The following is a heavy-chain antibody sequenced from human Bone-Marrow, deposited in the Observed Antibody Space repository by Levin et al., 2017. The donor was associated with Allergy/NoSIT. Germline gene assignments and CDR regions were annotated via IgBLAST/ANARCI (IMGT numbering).Heavy chain of an antibody. CDR1: GGSISSSSYY. V-gene: IGHV4-39*07. CDR3: ARGRDGEITIFGVVIEFDY. Sequence: PSETLSLTCTVSGGSISSSSYYWGWIRQPPGTGLEWIGSIYYSGSTYYNPSLKSRVTISVDTSKNQFSLKLSSVTAADTAVYYCARGRDGEITIFGVVIEFDYWGQGTLVTVSS. D-gene: IGHD3-3*01. CDR2: IYYSGST. J-gene: IGHJ4*02.